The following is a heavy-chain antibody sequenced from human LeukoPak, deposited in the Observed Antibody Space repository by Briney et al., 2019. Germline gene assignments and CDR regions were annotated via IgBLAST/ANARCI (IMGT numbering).Heavy chain of an antibody. CDR3: ARRRSSGWCNWYFDL. Sequence: GESLKVSCKGSGYSFTSYWIGWVRQMPGKGLGWMGLIYPGDSDTRYSPSFQGQVTISADKSISTAYLQWSSLKASDTAMYYCARRRSSGWCNWYFDLWGRGTLVTVSS. CDR2: IYPGDSDT. V-gene: IGHV5-51*01. CDR1: GYSFTSYW. D-gene: IGHD6-19*01. J-gene: IGHJ2*01.